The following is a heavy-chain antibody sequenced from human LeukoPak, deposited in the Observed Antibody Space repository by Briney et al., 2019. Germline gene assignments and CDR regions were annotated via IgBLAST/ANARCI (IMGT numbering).Heavy chain of an antibody. CDR1: GGSISSSIYY. CDR3: ASEYNYGYPRIDY. D-gene: IGHD5-18*01. Sequence: SETLSLTCTVSGGSISSSIYYCGWIRQPPGKGLEWIGSIYYSGSTYYNPSLKTRVTISVDTSKNQFSLKLTSVTAADTAVYYCASEYNYGYPRIDYWGQGTLVTVSS. V-gene: IGHV4-39*01. CDR2: IYYSGST. J-gene: IGHJ4*02.